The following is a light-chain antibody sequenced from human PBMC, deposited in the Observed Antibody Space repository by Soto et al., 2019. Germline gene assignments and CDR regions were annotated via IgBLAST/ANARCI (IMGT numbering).Light chain of an antibody. CDR2: GAS. V-gene: IGKV3-20*01. Sequence: EIVLTQSIGTLSLSPGERATLSCRASQSVSSSYLAWYQQKPGQAPRPLIYGASSRAIGIPDRFSGSGSGTDVTLTISGLEPEDFALYYCQQYGSSPWTFGQGTKVEIK. J-gene: IGKJ1*01. CDR3: QQYGSSPWT. CDR1: QSVSSSY.